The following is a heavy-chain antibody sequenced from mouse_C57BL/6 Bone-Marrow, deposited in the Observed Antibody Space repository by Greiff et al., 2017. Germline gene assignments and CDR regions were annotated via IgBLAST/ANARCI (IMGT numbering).Heavy chain of an antibody. CDR1: GYTFTSYW. Sequence: QVQLQQSGAELAKPGASVKLSCKASGYTFTSYWMHWVKQRPGQGLEWIGYINPSSGYTKYNQKFKDKATLTADKSSSTAYMQLSSLTYEDSAVYYSAREAMYYDYDKHGYYYAVDYWGQGTAVTVSA. D-gene: IGHD2-4*01. V-gene: IGHV1-7*01. J-gene: IGHJ4*01. CDR3: AREAMYYDYDKHGYYYAVDY. CDR2: INPSSGYT.